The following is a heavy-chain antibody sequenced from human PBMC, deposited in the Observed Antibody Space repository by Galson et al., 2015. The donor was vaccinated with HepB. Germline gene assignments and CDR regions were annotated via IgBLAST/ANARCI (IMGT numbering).Heavy chain of an antibody. V-gene: IGHV3-30*18. CDR2: ISYDGSNK. D-gene: IGHD2-15*01. CDR1: GFTFSSYG. Sequence: SLRLSCAASGFTFSSYGMHWVRQAPGKGLEWVAVISYDGSNKYYADSVKGRFTISRDNSKNTLYLQMNSLRAEDTAVYYCAKGGGYCSGGSCSKGYFDYWGQGTLVTVSS. J-gene: IGHJ4*02. CDR3: AKGGGYCSGGSCSKGYFDY.